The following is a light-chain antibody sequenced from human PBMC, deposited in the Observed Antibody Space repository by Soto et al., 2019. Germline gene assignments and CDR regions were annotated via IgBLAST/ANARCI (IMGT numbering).Light chain of an antibody. CDR2: AAS. CDR1: QSISNH. Sequence: IQMTQSPSSLSASVEDRVIITCRASQSISNHLNWYQQKPGKAPKLLIFAASSLQSGVPSRFSGSRSGPDFTLTISSLQPEDFATYYCQQSYSTPLTFGGGTKVDIK. V-gene: IGKV1-39*01. CDR3: QQSYSTPLT. J-gene: IGKJ4*01.